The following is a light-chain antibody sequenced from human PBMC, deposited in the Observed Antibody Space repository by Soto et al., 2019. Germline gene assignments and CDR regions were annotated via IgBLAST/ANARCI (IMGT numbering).Light chain of an antibody. V-gene: IGKV3-20*01. Sequence: EIVLTQSPGTLSLSPGERATLSCRASQSVNIFLAWFQQKPGQAPRLLIFHASNRATGVPDRFSGSGSGTYFTRTITRLEPEESAVYYCHHYVGSPWAFGQGTRVEIK. CDR3: HHYVGSPWA. J-gene: IGKJ1*01. CDR2: HAS. CDR1: QSVNIF.